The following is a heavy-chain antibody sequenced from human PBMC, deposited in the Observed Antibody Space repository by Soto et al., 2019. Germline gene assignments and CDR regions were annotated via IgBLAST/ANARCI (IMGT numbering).Heavy chain of an antibody. D-gene: IGHD3-10*01. J-gene: IGHJ4*02. CDR1: GFTVSNNY. CDR2: IYSGGYT. V-gene: IGHV3-53*01. CDR3: GPRPGGGGY. Sequence: EVQLVESGGGLIQPGGSLRLSCAVSGFTVSNNYMSWVRQAPGKGLEGVSVIYSGGYTAYGDSVKGRFTISRDNSKHTLSLKRNTLGAADPAGFSWGPRPGGGGYWGQGTLVTVSS.